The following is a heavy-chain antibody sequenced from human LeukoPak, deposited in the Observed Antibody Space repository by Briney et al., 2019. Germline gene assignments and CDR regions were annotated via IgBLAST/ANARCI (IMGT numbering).Heavy chain of an antibody. CDR2: IYYSASF. D-gene: IGHD3-22*01. Sequence: PSETLSLTCTVSGGSISSSSYSWGWIRQPPGKGLEWIGSIYYSASFYYNPSLKSRVTISVDTSKNQFSLKLSSVTAADTAVYYCARLRYYYDSSGLDCWGQGTLVTVSS. V-gene: IGHV4-39*07. J-gene: IGHJ4*02. CDR3: ARLRYYYDSSGLDC. CDR1: GGSISSSSYS.